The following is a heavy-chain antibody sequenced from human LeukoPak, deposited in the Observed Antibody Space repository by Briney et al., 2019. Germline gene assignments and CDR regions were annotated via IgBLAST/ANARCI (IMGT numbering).Heavy chain of an antibody. CDR3: ARRAGAYSHPYDY. D-gene: IGHD4/OR15-4a*01. V-gene: IGHV3-53*01. Sequence: GGSLRLSGTVSGFTVSSNSMSWVRQAPGKGLEWVSFIYSDNTHYSDSVKGRFTISRDNSKNTLYLKMNSLRAEDTAVYYCARRAGAYSHPYDYWGQGTLVTVSS. J-gene: IGHJ4*02. CDR1: GFTVSSNS. CDR2: IYSDNT.